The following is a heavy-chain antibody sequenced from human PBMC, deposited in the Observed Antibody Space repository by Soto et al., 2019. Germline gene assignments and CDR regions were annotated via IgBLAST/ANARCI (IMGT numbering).Heavy chain of an antibody. CDR2: IYHSGST. CDR1: GGSISSSNW. V-gene: IGHV4-4*02. D-gene: IGHD3-10*01. Sequence: PSETLSLTCAVSGGSISSSNWWSWVRQPPGKGLEWIGEIYHSGSTNYNPSLKSRVTISVDKSKNQFSLKLSSVTAADTAVYSCARGDMVRGVSIDYWGQGTLVTVSS. CDR3: ARGDMVRGVSIDY. J-gene: IGHJ4*02.